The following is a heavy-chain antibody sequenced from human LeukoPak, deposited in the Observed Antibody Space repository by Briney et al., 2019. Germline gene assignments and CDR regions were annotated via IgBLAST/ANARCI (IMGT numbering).Heavy chain of an antibody. CDR3: ARYRYDFWSGYYYCMDV. J-gene: IGHJ6*03. V-gene: IGHV1-2*06. D-gene: IGHD3-3*01. Sequence: ASVKVSCKASGYTFTGYYMHWVRQAPGQGLEWMGRINPNSGGTNYAQKFQGRVTMTRDTSISTAYMELSRLRSDDTAVYYCARYRYDFWSGYYYCMDVWGKGTTVTVSS. CDR2: INPNSGGT. CDR1: GYTFTGYY.